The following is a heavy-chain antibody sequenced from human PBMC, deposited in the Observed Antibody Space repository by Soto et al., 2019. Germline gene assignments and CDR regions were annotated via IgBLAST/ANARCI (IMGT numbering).Heavy chain of an antibody. CDR1: GFTFSSYA. CDR3: AKDQWFYDNVWGSLRYPYYFDL. Sequence: PGGSLRLSCGGSGFTFSSYAMSWVRQAPGKGLEWVSGVTGSGESAYYADSVKGRFSISRDNSKKTLYLQMESLRAEDTAVYFCAKDQWFYDNVWGSLRYPYYFDLCGQGTLVTVSS. J-gene: IGHJ4*02. CDR2: VTGSGESA. V-gene: IGHV3-23*01. D-gene: IGHD3-16*01.